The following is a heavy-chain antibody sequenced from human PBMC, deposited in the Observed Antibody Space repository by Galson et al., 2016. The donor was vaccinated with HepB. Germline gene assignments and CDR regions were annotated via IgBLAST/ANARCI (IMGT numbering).Heavy chain of an antibody. Sequence: SVKVSCKASGYTFSSYGISWVRQAPGQGLEWMGWISTYSGNTNYAQKLQDRVTMTTDTSTNTAYMELRSLRSDDTAGYYCARDPRYIVVVPGNWFDPWGQGTLVTVSS. CDR3: ARDPRYIVVVPGNWFDP. J-gene: IGHJ5*02. CDR2: ISTYSGNT. CDR1: GYTFSSYG. V-gene: IGHV1-18*01. D-gene: IGHD2-21*01.